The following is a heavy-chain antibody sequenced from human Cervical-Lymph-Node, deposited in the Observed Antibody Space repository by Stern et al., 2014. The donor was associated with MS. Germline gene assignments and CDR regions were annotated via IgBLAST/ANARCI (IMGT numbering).Heavy chain of an antibody. D-gene: IGHD6-6*01. V-gene: IGHV1-46*01. CDR1: GYTFINFY. Sequence: VQLLESGAEVKKPGASVKVSCKASGYTFINFYMHWVRQAPGQGLEWMGIINPSGGSTHYAEKFQGRVTMTRDTSTSTVYMELSSLRSEDTAVYYCARPRTAARRDAFDIWGQGTMVTASS. CDR2: INPSGGST. CDR3: ARPRTAARRDAFDI. J-gene: IGHJ3*02.